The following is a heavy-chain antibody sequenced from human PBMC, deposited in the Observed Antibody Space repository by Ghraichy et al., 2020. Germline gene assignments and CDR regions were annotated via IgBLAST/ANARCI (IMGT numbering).Heavy chain of an antibody. J-gene: IGHJ4*02. Sequence: SETRTLTCSVSGGSINGYYWSWIRQPPGKGLEWIGYIYYSGSTSYNPSLKSRVTISLDTSKNQFSLQLSSVTAADTAVYYCARVRIIPVTRYYFDYWGQGSLVTVS. D-gene: IGHD4-17*01. CDR3: ARVRIIPVTRYYFDY. CDR1: GGSINGYY. CDR2: IYYSGST. V-gene: IGHV4-59*01.